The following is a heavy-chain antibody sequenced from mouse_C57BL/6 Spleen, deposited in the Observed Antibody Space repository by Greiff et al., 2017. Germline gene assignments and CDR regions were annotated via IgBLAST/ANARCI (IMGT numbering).Heavy chain of an antibody. D-gene: IGHD2-4*01. V-gene: IGHV1-20*01. CDR3: ARRDYDYDEAWWAY. CDR2: IHPYNGDT. CDR1: GYSFTGYF. J-gene: IGHJ3*01. Sequence: EVQLQQSGPELVKPGDSVKISCKASGYSFTGYFMNWVMQSHGKSLEWIGRIHPYNGDTFYNQKFKGKATLTVDKSSSTANMELRGLTSEGSAVYYCARRDYDYDEAWWAYWGQGTLVTVSA.